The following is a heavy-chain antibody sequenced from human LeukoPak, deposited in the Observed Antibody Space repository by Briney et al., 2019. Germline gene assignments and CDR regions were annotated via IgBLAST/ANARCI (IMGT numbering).Heavy chain of an antibody. D-gene: IGHD3-22*01. Sequence: ASVKVSCKASGFTFTGHYMHWVRRAPGQGLEWMGWINPNSGGTYYAQKFQGRGTMTRDTSISTAYMEMSRLRSDDTAVYYCARETGRRVFYDSSGYLHFWGQGTLVAVSS. CDR3: ARETGRRVFYDSSGYLHF. CDR1: GFTFTGHY. V-gene: IGHV1-2*02. CDR2: INPNSGGT. J-gene: IGHJ4*02.